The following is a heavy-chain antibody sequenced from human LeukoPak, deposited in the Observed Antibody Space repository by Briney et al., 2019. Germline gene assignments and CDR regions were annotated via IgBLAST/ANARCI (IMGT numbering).Heavy chain of an antibody. J-gene: IGHJ4*02. Sequence: GRSLRLSCAASGFTFSSYAMHWVRQAPGKGLEWVAVIWYDGSNKYYADSVKGQFTISRDNAKNSLYLQMNSLRAEDTAVYYCARSRDAYFDYWGQGTLVTASS. D-gene: IGHD5-24*01. CDR2: IWYDGSNK. CDR3: ARSRDAYFDY. CDR1: GFTFSSYA. V-gene: IGHV3-33*08.